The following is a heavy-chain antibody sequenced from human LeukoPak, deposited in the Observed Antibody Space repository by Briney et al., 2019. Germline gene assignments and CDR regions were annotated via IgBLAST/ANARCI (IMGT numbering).Heavy chain of an antibody. J-gene: IGHJ4*02. CDR1: GYAFITYP. CDR2: FSIYNGDT. D-gene: IGHD3-3*01. V-gene: IGHV1-18*01. Sequence: GASVKVSCTPSGYAFITYPIIWGRQAPGQRLEWMGWFSIYNGDTTYAQKFQDRVSMTTDTSTGTASMELRSLRSDDTAVYYCARERDTVLAPYFDYWGQGTLVTVSP. CDR3: ARERDTVLAPYFDY.